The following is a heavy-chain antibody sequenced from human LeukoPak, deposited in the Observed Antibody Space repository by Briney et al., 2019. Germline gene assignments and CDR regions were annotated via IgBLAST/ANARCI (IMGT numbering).Heavy chain of an antibody. CDR3: ARGGSGYGDYYYFYAMDV. CDR2: ISSSSHTI. J-gene: IGHJ6*02. D-gene: IGHD3-22*01. CDR1: GFTFSTYG. Sequence: PGGFLRLSCAASGFTFSTYGMNWVRQAPGKGLEWVSYISSSSHTIYYTDSVKGRFTISRDNAKNSLYLQMNSLRDEDTAVYYCARGGSGYGDYYYFYAMDVWGQGSTVTVSS. V-gene: IGHV3-48*02.